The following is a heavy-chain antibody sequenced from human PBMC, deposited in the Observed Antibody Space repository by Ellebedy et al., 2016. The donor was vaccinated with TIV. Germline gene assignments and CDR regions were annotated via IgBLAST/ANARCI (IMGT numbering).Heavy chain of an antibody. J-gene: IGHJ4*02. Sequence: AASVKVSCKASGYTFTSYGISWVRQAPGQGLEWMGWISPYNGNTNYAQKFQGRVTITRDTSASTAYMELSSLRSEDTAVYYCARVKWELPFDYWGQGTLVTVSS. CDR2: ISPYNGNT. CDR3: ARVKWELPFDY. D-gene: IGHD1-26*01. CDR1: GYTFTSYG. V-gene: IGHV1-18*01.